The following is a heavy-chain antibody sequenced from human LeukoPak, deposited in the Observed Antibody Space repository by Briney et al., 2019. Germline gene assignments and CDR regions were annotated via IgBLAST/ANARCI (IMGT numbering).Heavy chain of an antibody. J-gene: IGHJ4*02. CDR3: ARDRIGSTWRSVFDS. D-gene: IGHD6-13*01. Sequence: ASVKVSCKASGYTFTSYGISWVRHAPGQGLEWMGWISAYNGNTNYAQKLQGRVTMTTDTSTSTAYMELRSLRSDDTAVYYCARDRIGSTWRSVFDSWGQGTLVTVSS. V-gene: IGHV1-18*01. CDR2: ISAYNGNT. CDR1: GYTFTSYG.